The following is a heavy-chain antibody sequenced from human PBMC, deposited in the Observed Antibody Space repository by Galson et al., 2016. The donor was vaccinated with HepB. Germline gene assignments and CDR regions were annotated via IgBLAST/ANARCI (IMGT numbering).Heavy chain of an antibody. CDR1: EFSVGSTY. V-gene: IGHV3-66*02. J-gene: IGHJ4*02. D-gene: IGHD5-24*01. Sequence: SLRLSCAASEFSVGSTYMSWVRQAPGKGLEGVSAIFSGGSTFYSKSVMGRFTISRDASKNTLYLQMRDLRSEDTACYYCARDSGYNEHGGFDNWGQGTLVASSS. CDR3: ARDSGYNEHGGFDN. CDR2: IFSGGST.